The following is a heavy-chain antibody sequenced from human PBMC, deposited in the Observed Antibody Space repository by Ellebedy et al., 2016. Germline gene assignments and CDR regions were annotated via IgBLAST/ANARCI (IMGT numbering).Heavy chain of an antibody. Sequence: GGSLRLXXAPSGLIVSSFFMGWVRQAPGKGLEWVSTMRGDDGKTHLADSVKGRFTMSRDIPKNTVYLQMNRLRAEDTAVYYCRQGHYADYWGQGTLVTVSS. V-gene: IGHV3-23*01. CDR2: MRGDDGKT. CDR1: GLIVSSFF. J-gene: IGHJ4*02. CDR3: RQGHYADY.